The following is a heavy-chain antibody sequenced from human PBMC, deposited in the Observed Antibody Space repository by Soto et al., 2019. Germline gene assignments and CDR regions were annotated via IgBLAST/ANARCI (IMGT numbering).Heavy chain of an antibody. CDR3: ANDRLEGAVDFL. CDR2: ITRSGLSK. CDR1: GFPFSNSA. Sequence: GGSLRLSCASAGFPFSNSAMIWVRQASGEGLDWVSAITRSGLSKYYSASVKGRFTNSRDNSKNTLYLKMNSLRAQDKGVYYCANDRLEGAVDFLRGQGTLVTVCS. V-gene: IGHV3-23*01. J-gene: IGHJ4*02.